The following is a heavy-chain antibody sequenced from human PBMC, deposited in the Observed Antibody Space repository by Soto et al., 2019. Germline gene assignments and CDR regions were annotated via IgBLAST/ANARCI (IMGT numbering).Heavy chain of an antibody. CDR2: IIPILVTG. CDR3: AREDGAYNMGTFPFYYMDV. CDR1: GGTFTSET. Sequence: QVQLVQSGPEVKKSGSSVKVSCKLSGGTFTSETISWVRQAPGQGLEWMGRIIPILVTGNYAQKFQGRITITEDKSTNTGYMELSSLTSEDTAVYFCAREDGAYNMGTFPFYYMDVWGNGTTVTVSS. V-gene: IGHV1-69*08. J-gene: IGHJ6*03. D-gene: IGHD3-16*01.